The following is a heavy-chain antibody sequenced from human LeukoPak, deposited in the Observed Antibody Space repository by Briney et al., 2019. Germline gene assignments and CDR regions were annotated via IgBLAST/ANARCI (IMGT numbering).Heavy chain of an antibody. CDR1: GGTFSSYG. J-gene: IGHJ6*03. CDR2: ISAYNGNT. V-gene: IGHV1-18*01. CDR3: ARDPYYYDSSGYYNYYYYYMDV. Sequence: GASVKVSCKASGGTFSSYGISWVRQAPGQGLEWMGWISAYNGNTNYAQKLQGRVTMTTDTSTSTAYMELRSLRSDDTAVYYCARDPYYYDSSGYYNYYYYYMDVWGKGTTVTISS. D-gene: IGHD3-22*01.